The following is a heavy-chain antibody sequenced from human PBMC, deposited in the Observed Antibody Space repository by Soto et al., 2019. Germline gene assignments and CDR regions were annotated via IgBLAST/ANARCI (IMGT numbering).Heavy chain of an antibody. CDR2: MSGSGDDA. D-gene: IGHD3-3*01. V-gene: IGHV3-23*01. Sequence: GSLRLSCAASGFTFSNYGMSWVRKAPGKGLEWVSVMSGSGDDAYYADSVKGRFTISRDNSKNMLYLQMNSLRAEDTAVYFCAKKVTIYAVDPADYWGQGTQVTVSS. CDR3: AKKVTIYAVDPADY. J-gene: IGHJ4*02. CDR1: GFTFSNYG.